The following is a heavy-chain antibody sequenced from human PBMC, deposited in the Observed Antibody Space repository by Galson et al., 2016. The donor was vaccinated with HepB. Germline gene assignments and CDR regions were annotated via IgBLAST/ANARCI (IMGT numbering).Heavy chain of an antibody. V-gene: IGHV4-31*03. CDR3: ARYFDH. CDR1: GDSISNDGNY. J-gene: IGHJ4*02. Sequence: TLSLTCTVSGDSISNDGNYWSWTRQHPGKGLEFIGYIYHSGRTYYNPSLRNRVTISVDTSENQFSLKLSSVTAADTAVYYCARYFDHWGQGILVTVSS. CDR2: IYHSGRT.